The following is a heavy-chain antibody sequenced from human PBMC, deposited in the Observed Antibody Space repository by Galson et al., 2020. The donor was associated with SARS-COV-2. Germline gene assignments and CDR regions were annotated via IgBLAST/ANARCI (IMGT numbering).Heavy chain of an antibody. J-gene: IGHJ6*02. Sequence: GESLKISCAASGFTFSTSGMHWVRQAPGKGLEWVAVISYDGSNKYYADSVKGRFTISRDNSKNTLYLQMNSLRAEDTAVYYCAKDQGAAAAAPGDGMDVWGQGTTVTVSS. CDR3: AKDQGAAAAAPGDGMDV. D-gene: IGHD6-13*01. CDR1: GFTFSTSG. CDR2: ISYDGSNK. V-gene: IGHV3-30*18.